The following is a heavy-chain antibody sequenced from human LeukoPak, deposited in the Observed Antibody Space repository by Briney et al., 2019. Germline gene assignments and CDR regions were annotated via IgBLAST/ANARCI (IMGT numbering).Heavy chain of an antibody. D-gene: IGHD6-19*01. CDR2: ISGSGGST. J-gene: IGHJ1*01. Sequence: GGSLRLSCAASGFIFSSYAMSWVRQAPGKGLEGVSAISGSGGSTYYADSVKGRLTISRDNSKNTLYLQMNSLRAEDTAVYYCAKWLVGRYFQHWGQGTLVTVSS. V-gene: IGHV3-23*01. CDR1: GFIFSSYA. CDR3: AKWLVGRYFQH.